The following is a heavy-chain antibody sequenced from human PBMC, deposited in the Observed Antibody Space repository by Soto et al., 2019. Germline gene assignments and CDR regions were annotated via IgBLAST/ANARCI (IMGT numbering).Heavy chain of an antibody. Sequence: ASVKVSCKASGYTFTSYGISWVRQAPGQGLEWMGWISAYNGNTNYAQKLQGRVTMTTDTSTSTAYMELRSLRSDDTAVYYCARYSESVAGIGNYYCGMDVWGQGTTVTVSS. J-gene: IGHJ6*02. V-gene: IGHV1-18*01. CDR3: ARYSESVAGIGNYYCGMDV. CDR2: ISAYNGNT. CDR1: GYTFTSYG. D-gene: IGHD6-19*01.